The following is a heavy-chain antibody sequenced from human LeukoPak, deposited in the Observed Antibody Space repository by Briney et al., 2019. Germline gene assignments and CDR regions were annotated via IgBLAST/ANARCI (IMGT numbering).Heavy chain of an antibody. CDR2: ISGSGGST. CDR1: GFTFSSYA. Sequence: GGSLRLSCAASGFTFSSYAMSWVRQAPGKGLEWVSAISGSGGSTYYADSVKGRFTISRDNSKNTLYLQMNSLRAEDTAVYYCVKVVVGATTIDYWGQGTLVTVSS. D-gene: IGHD1-26*01. V-gene: IGHV3-23*01. CDR3: VKVVVGATTIDY. J-gene: IGHJ4*02.